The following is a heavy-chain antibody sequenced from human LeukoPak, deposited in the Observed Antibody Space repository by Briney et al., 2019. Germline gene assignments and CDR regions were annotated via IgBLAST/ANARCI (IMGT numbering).Heavy chain of an antibody. CDR3: ARGRASHNWFDP. V-gene: IGHV4-34*01. CDR1: GGSFSGYY. J-gene: IGHJ5*02. CDR2: INHSGST. Sequence: SETLSLTCAVYGGSFSGYYWSWIRQPPGKGLEWIGEINHSGSTNYSPSLKSRVTISVDTSKNQFSLKLSSVTAADTAVYYCARGRASHNWFDPWGQGTLVTVSS.